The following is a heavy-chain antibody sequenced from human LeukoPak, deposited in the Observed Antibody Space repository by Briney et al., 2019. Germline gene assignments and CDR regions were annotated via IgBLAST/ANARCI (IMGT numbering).Heavy chain of an antibody. CDR1: GYTLTGYY. CDR2: INPNSGGT. Sequence: ASVKVSCKASGYTLTGYYMHWVRQAPGQGLEWMGRINPNSGGTNYAQKFQGRVTMTRDTSISTAYMELSRLRSDDTAVYYCARADTAMGEGDYWGQGTLVTVSS. J-gene: IGHJ4*02. D-gene: IGHD5-18*01. V-gene: IGHV1-2*06. CDR3: ARADTAMGEGDY.